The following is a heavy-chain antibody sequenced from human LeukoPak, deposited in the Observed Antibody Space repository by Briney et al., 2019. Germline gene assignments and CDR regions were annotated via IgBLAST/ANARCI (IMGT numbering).Heavy chain of an antibody. J-gene: IGHJ3*02. V-gene: IGHV3-48*03. CDR3: ARAKRDGFDI. CDR1: GFTFSSYE. CDR2: ISSSGSTI. Sequence: GGSPRLSCAASGFTFSSYEMTWVRQAPGKGLEWVSYISSSGSTIYYADSVKGRFTISRDNAKNSLYLQMNSLRAEDTAVYYCARAKRDGFDIWGQGTMVTVSS.